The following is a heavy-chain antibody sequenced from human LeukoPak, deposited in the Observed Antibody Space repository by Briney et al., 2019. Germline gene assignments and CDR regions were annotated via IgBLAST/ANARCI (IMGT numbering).Heavy chain of an antibody. V-gene: IGHV3-23*01. J-gene: IGHJ4*02. CDR3: AIRYYGSGSYSY. CDR1: GVTFSSDA. D-gene: IGHD3-10*01. Sequence: GGCLRLSCAASGVTFSSDAMSWVRQAPGKGVEWVSAISGSGGSTYYADSVKGGFTISRDNSKNTLYLQMNSLRAEDTAVYYCAIRYYGSGSYSYWGQGTLVTVSS. CDR2: ISGSGGST.